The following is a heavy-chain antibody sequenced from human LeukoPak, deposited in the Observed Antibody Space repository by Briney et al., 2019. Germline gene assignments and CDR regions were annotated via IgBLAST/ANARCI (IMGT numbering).Heavy chain of an antibody. CDR3: ARDLGCSSTSCYHLNWFDP. Sequence: ASVKVSCKASGYTFTGYYMHWVRQAPGQGGEWMGWINPNSGGTNYAQKFQGRGTMTRDTSVSTAYMELSMLRSADTAVYYCARDLGCSSTSCYHLNWFDPWGQGTLVTVSS. CDR2: INPNSGGT. CDR1: GYTFTGYY. V-gene: IGHV1-2*02. J-gene: IGHJ5*02. D-gene: IGHD2-2*01.